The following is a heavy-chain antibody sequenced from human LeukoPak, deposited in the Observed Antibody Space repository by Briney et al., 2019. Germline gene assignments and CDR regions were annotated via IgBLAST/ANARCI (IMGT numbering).Heavy chain of an antibody. CDR2: ITGSGTST. CDR1: RFTFSNYW. Sequence: GGSLRLSCAASRFTFSNYWMNWVRQAPGKGLEWVSYITGSGTSTHYADSVEGRFTISRDNAKNSLFLQMNSLRGEDTAVYYCARGRKYVATIINWGQEPLVTVPS. J-gene: IGHJ4*02. CDR3: ARGRKYVATIIN. D-gene: IGHD5-24*01. V-gene: IGHV3-48*04.